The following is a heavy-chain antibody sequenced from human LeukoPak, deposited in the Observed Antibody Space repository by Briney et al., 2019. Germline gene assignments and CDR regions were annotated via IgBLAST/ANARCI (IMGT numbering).Heavy chain of an antibody. CDR3: TRGGAAYSSGQNDY. CDR2: IRSKAYGGTT. Sequence: GGSLRLSCTASGFTLGDYAMSWVRQAPGKGLEWVGFIRSKAYGGTTEYAASAKGRFTISRDDSKSIAYLQMNSLKTEDTAVYYCTRGGAAYSSGQNDYWGQGTLVTVSS. CDR1: GFTLGDYA. J-gene: IGHJ4*02. D-gene: IGHD6-19*01. V-gene: IGHV3-49*04.